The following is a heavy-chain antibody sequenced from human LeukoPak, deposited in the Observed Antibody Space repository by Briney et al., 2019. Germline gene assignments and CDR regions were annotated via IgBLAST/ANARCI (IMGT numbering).Heavy chain of an antibody. D-gene: IGHD3-3*01. V-gene: IGHV1-46*01. CDR3: AREGFPPKISDFWSGLGPYYYYGMDV. J-gene: IGHJ6*02. Sequence: ASVKVSCKASGYTFTSYYMHWVRQAPGQGLEWMRIINPSGGSTSYTQKFQGRVTMTRDTSTSTVYMELSGLRSEDTAVYYCAREGFPPKISDFWSGLGPYYYYGMDVWGQGTTVTVSS. CDR1: GYTFTSYY. CDR2: INPSGGST.